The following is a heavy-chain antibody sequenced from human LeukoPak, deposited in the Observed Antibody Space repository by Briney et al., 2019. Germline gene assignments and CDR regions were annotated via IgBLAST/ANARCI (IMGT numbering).Heavy chain of an antibody. CDR1: GGSISGYY. CDR2: IYYSGST. D-gene: IGHD4-11*01. V-gene: IGHV4-59*01. J-gene: IGHJ5*02. Sequence: SETLSLTCTVSGGSISGYYWSWIRQPPGKGLEWIGYIYYSGSTNYNPSLKSRVTISVDTSKNQFSLKLSSVTAADTAVYYCARDYYSRFDPWGQGTLVTVSS. CDR3: ARDYYSRFDP.